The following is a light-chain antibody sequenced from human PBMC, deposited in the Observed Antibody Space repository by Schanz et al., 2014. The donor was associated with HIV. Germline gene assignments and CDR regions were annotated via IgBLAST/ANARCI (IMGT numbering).Light chain of an antibody. Sequence: DIQMTQSPSSVSASVGDRVTITCRASQFINTWLAWYQQKPGKAPNLLIYQASSLNIGVPSRFSGSGSGTEFTLTISSLQPDDFATYYCQQYDRSSWTFGLGTKVETK. J-gene: IGKJ1*01. CDR2: QAS. V-gene: IGKV1-5*03. CDR3: QQYDRSSWT. CDR1: QFINTW.